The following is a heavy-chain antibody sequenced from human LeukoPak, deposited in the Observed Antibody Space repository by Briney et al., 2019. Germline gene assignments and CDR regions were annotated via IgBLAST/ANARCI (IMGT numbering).Heavy chain of an antibody. D-gene: IGHD3-22*01. J-gene: IGHJ4*02. V-gene: IGHV1-2*06. CDR2: INPNSGDT. Sequence: ASVKVSCKTSGYTFTGHYMHWVRQAPGQGLEWMGRINPNSGDTDYAQNFQGRVTMTRDTSISTAYMELNSLRSDDTAVYYCATKNFYYDSSGYYYWGQGTLVTVSS. CDR1: GYTFTGHY. CDR3: ATKNFYYDSSGYYY.